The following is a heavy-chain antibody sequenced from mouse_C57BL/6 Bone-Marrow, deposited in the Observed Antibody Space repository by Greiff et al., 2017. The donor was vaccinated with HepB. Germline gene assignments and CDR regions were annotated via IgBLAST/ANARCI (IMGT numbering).Heavy chain of an antibody. Sequence: QVQLKQPGAELVKPGASVKLSCKASGYTFTSYWMQWVKQRPGQGLEWIGEIDPSDSYTNYNQKFKGKATLTVDTSSSTAYMQLSSLTSEDSAVYYCARDLLWPYYFDYWGQGTTLTVSS. V-gene: IGHV1-50*01. J-gene: IGHJ2*01. CDR3: ARDLLWPYYFDY. CDR2: IDPSDSYT. CDR1: GYTFTSYW. D-gene: IGHD2-1*01.